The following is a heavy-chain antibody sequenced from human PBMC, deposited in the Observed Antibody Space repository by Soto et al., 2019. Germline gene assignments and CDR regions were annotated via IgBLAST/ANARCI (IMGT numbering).Heavy chain of an antibody. D-gene: IGHD3-10*01. Sequence: SQTTSLTFAITGDSVSIDITSWNWIRQSPSRGLECLVRACYRSKLFHDYAASVKSRITINPDTSKNQFYLELNSMTPEDTAVYYCARGNALDVLGQGT. CDR3: ARGNALDV. CDR2: ACYRSKLFH. V-gene: IGHV6-1*01. CDR1: GDSVSIDITS. J-gene: IGHJ3*01.